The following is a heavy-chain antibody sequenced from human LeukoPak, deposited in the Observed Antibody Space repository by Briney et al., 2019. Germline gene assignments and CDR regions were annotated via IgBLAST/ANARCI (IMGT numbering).Heavy chain of an antibody. J-gene: IGHJ4*02. Sequence: SETLSLTCTVSGGSISSYYWSWIRQSPGKGLEWIGYIYYSGSTYYNPSLKSRVTISVDTSKNQFSLKLSSVTAADTAVYYCASREGSGSDYWGQGTLVTVSS. CDR3: ASREGSGSDY. V-gene: IGHV4-59*12. D-gene: IGHD3-10*01. CDR1: GGSISSYY. CDR2: IYYSGST.